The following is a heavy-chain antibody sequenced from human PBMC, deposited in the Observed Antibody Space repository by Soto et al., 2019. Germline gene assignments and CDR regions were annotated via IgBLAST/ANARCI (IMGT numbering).Heavy chain of an antibody. CDR2: ISAYNGNT. D-gene: IGHD3-10*01. CDR3: VRGITMVRGAPSGYGMDV. V-gene: IGHV1-18*04. J-gene: IGHJ6*02. CDR1: GYTFTSYG. Sequence: QVQLVQSGAEVKKPGASVKVSCKASGYTFTSYGISWVRQAPVQGLEWMGWISAYNGNTNYAQKLQGRVTMTTDTSTSTAYMELRSLRSDDTAVYYCVRGITMVRGAPSGYGMDVWGQGTTVTVSS.